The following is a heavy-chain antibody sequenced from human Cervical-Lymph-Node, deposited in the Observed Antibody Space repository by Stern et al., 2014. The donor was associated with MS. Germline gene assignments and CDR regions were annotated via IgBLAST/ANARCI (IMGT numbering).Heavy chain of an antibody. V-gene: IGHV7-4-1*02. CDR2: INTNTGNP. CDR1: GYSFTHFA. CDR3: ARDPHDYGDRFDY. Sequence: VQLLESGSELKKPGASVKVSCKASGYSFTHFALNWVRHAPGQRLQWMGWINTNTGNPSYAQAFTGRFVFSLDTSVSTAYLQISSLKAEDTAVYYCARDPHDYGDRFDYWGQGTLVTVSS. D-gene: IGHD4-17*01. J-gene: IGHJ4*02.